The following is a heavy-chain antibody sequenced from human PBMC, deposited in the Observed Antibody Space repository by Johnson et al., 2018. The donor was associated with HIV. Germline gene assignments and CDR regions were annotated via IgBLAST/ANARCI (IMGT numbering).Heavy chain of an antibody. V-gene: IGHV3-23*04. CDR2: ISGSGDSI. D-gene: IGHD4-11*01. CDR3: AKDRHYTTFNAFDI. Sequence: VQLVESGGGVVQPGGSLRVSCSASGFTFSSYAMSWVRQAAGKGLEWVSGISGSGDSIGYADSVKGRFTFSRDNSKNTMYLQMNSLTGEDTAVYYCAKDRHYTTFNAFDIWGQGTTVTVSS. J-gene: IGHJ3*02. CDR1: GFTFSSYA.